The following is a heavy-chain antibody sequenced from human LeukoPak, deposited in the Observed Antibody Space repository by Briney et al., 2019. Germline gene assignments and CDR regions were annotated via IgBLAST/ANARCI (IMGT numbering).Heavy chain of an antibody. V-gene: IGHV4-4*07. D-gene: IGHD1-26*01. CDR2: IYTTGTT. CDR3: GRQGYTGSHYFIDF. CDR1: SGSISSYH. Sequence: SGTLSLTCTVSSGSISSYHWGWVRQPPGKGLEWIGRIYTTGTTHYNPSLKSRLTMSVDTSTNQFSLNLTSVTAADTAVYYCGRQGYTGSHYFIDFWSQGTLVAVS. J-gene: IGHJ4*02.